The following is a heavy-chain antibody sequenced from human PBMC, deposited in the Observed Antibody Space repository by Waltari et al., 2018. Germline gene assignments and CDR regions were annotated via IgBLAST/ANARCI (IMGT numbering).Heavy chain of an antibody. Sequence: QVQLVQSGAEVKKPGASVKVSCKVPGYTLYALSMHWVGQTPGQGLGWMGGFDPEQGETIYAQNFQGRVTITEDTSTDTAYMQLSSLRSDDTAVYYCVTSRIMKSVGGVLVIDHGLRAGYFQFWGQGTLVAVSS. CDR2: FDPEQGET. D-gene: IGHD3-16*02. CDR1: GYTLYALS. CDR3: VTSRIMKSVGGVLVIDHGLRAGYFQF. V-gene: IGHV1-24*01. J-gene: IGHJ1*01.